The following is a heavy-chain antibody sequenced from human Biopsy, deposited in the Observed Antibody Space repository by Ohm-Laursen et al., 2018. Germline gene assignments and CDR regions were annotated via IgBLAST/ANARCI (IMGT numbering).Heavy chain of an antibody. Sequence: SLRLSCAASGFSFNSYSMNWVRQAPGKGLEWVSSITRESASIHYADSMKGRFTISRDNAKNSLYLEMSSLRAEDTALYYCARDASPWGSGDVFDAWGQGTMVTVSS. J-gene: IGHJ3*01. CDR3: ARDASPWGSGDVFDA. V-gene: IGHV3-21*06. CDR2: ITRESASI. CDR1: GFSFNSYS. D-gene: IGHD3-16*01.